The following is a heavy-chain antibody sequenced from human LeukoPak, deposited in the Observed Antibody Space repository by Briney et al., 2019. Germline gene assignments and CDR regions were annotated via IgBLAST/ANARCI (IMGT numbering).Heavy chain of an antibody. CDR3: ASDEQGYSQVDY. V-gene: IGHV4-39*07. CDR2: IYYSGST. D-gene: IGHD5-18*01. Sequence: SETLSLTCTVSGGSISSSSYYWGWIRQPPGKGLEWIGSIYYSGSTYYNPSLKSRVTISVDTSKNQFSLKLSSVTAADTAVYYCASDEQGYSQVDYWGQGTLVTVS. CDR1: GGSISSSSYY. J-gene: IGHJ4*02.